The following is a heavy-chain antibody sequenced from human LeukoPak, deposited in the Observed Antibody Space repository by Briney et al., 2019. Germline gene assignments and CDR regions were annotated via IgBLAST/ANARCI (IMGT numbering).Heavy chain of an antibody. CDR2: FYTSGST. D-gene: IGHD4-23*01. CDR3: ARHAAWTTVVSPAFDY. CDR1: GGSISSYY. J-gene: IGHJ4*02. Sequence: SETLSLTCTVSGGSISSYYWSWIRQPPGKGLEWIGYFYTSGSTNYNPSLKSRVTISVDTSKNQFSLKLSSVTAADTAVYYCARHAAWTTVVSPAFDYWGQGTLVTVSS. V-gene: IGHV4-4*09.